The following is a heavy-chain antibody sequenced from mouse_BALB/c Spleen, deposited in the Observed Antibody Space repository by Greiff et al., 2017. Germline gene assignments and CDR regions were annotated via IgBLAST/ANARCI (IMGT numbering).Heavy chain of an antibody. J-gene: IGHJ4*01. Sequence: EVNVVESGGGLVQPGGSLRLSCATSGFTFTDYYMSWVRQPPGKALEWLGFIRNKANGYTTEYSASVKGRFTISRDNSQSILYLQMNTLRAEDSATYYCARGGGNLYYAMDYWGQGTSVTVSS. CDR1: GFTFTDYY. V-gene: IGHV7-3*02. D-gene: IGHD1-1*02. CDR3: ARGGGNLYYAMDY. CDR2: IRNKANGYTT.